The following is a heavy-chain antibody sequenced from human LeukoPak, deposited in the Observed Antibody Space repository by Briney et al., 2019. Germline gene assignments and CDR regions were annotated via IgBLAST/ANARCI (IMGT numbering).Heavy chain of an antibody. Sequence: PSETLSLTCTVSGGSISSGSYYWSWIRQPPGKGLEWIGSIYYSGSTYYNPSLKSRVTISVDTTKNQFSLKLSSVTAADTAVYYCARHGYSSSSYYDAFDIWGQGTMVTVSS. CDR3: ARHGYSSSSYYDAFDI. D-gene: IGHD6-6*01. CDR2: IYYSGST. V-gene: IGHV4-39*01. J-gene: IGHJ3*02. CDR1: GGSISSGSYY.